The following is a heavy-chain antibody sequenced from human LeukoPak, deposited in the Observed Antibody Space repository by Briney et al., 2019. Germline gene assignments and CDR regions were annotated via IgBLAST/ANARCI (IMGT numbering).Heavy chain of an antibody. J-gene: IGHJ4*02. D-gene: IGHD4-4*01. CDR1: GFPFRVRW. V-gene: IGHV3-74*03. CDR3: ATDLDYTFDY. Sequence: PGGSLRLSCTASGFPFRVRWMHWVHQAPGKGLVWISLIKKDGFFSTYADSVKGRFTISGDDAKNTLYLQMDSLRADDTAVYYCATDLDYTFDYWGRGTLVTVSS. CDR2: IKKDGFFS.